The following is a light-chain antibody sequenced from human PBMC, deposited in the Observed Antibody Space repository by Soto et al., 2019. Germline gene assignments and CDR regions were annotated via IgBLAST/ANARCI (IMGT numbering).Light chain of an antibody. Sequence: EIVVTQSPATLSVSPGERVTLSCRASQSVSSSLAWYQQRPGQAPRLLIYDTSTRAAGISARLSGSGSGTEFALTISSLQSADFAVYCCQQYIDWPPGTFGQGTAVEIK. CDR2: DTS. V-gene: IGKV3-15*01. CDR3: QQYIDWPPGT. CDR1: QSVSSS. J-gene: IGKJ1*01.